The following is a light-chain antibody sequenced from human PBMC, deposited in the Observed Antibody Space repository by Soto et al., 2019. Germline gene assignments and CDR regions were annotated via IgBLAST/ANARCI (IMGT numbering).Light chain of an antibody. Sequence: DIQMTQSPSSLSASVGDRVTITCQASQDISNLLNWYQQRPGKAPSLLIYDTSNLKAGVPSRFSGSGSGTHFTFTISSLEPEDSATYYCQQYENLPLTFGGGTKVEI. V-gene: IGKV1-33*01. CDR3: QQYENLPLT. CDR1: QDISNL. CDR2: DTS. J-gene: IGKJ4*01.